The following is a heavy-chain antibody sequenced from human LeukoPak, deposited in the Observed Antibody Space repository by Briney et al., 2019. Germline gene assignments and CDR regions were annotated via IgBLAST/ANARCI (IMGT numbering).Heavy chain of an antibody. CDR1: GFTISTYG. CDR2: ISGGIT. Sequence: TGGSLRLSCAASGFTISTYGMSWVHQAPGKGLEWVSSISGGITYYADSVKGRFTISRDNSKNTVSLQMNSLRAEDTAVYYCAKSVYHSGNYWGQGTLVTVSS. CDR3: AKSVYHSGNY. J-gene: IGHJ4*02. V-gene: IGHV3-23*01. D-gene: IGHD3-10*01.